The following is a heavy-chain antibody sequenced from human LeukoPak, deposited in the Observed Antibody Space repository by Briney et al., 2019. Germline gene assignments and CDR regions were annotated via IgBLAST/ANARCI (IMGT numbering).Heavy chain of an antibody. CDR2: IYYSGST. CDR1: GGSISTYY. CDR3: TRNYDSSGYTTFGY. D-gene: IGHD3-22*01. Sequence: SETLSLTCIVSGGSISTYYWSWIRQPPGKGLERIGHIYYSGSTNYNPSLKSRVTIAVDTSKNHFSLKLSSVTAADTAVYYCTRNYDSSGYTTFGYWGRGTLVTVSS. V-gene: IGHV4-59*01. J-gene: IGHJ4*02.